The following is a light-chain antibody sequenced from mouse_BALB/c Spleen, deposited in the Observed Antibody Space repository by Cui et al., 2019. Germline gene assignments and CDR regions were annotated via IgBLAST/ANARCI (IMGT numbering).Light chain of an antibody. CDR1: QSLLYSSNQKNY. CDR3: QQYYSYLT. V-gene: IGKV8-30*01. CDR2: WAS. Sequence: DIVMSESLSSIDVAVGEKVIMSCKSSQSLLYSSNQKNYLAWYQQKPGQSPKLLIYWASTRESGVPDRFTGSGSGTDFTLTISSVKAEDLAVYYCQQYYSYLTFGAGTKLELK. J-gene: IGKJ5*01.